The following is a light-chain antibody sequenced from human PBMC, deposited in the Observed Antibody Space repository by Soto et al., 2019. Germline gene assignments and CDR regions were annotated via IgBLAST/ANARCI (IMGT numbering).Light chain of an antibody. J-gene: IGKJ5*01. Sequence: DIQMTQSPSSLSASVGDRVSITCRASQSVITYLNWYQQKSGQAPKLLIYAASRLESGVPSRFXGSGSGTDFTLTISSLQPEDFATYYSQQSYFTASIAFGQGTRLEIK. CDR2: AAS. CDR3: QQSYFTASIA. V-gene: IGKV1-39*01. CDR1: QSVITY.